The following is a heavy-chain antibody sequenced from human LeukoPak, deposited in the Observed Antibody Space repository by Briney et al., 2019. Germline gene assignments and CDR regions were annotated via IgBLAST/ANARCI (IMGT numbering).Heavy chain of an antibody. D-gene: IGHD3-10*01. V-gene: IGHV4-59*01. CDR3: AREGTSYGMDV. CDR1: GGSISSYY. CDR2: IYYSGST. Sequence: SETLSLTCTVSGGSISSYYWSWIRQPPGKGLEWIGYIYYSGSTNYNTSLKSRVTISVDTSKNQFSLKLSSVTAADTAVYYCAREGTSYGMDVWGQGTTVTVSS. J-gene: IGHJ6*02.